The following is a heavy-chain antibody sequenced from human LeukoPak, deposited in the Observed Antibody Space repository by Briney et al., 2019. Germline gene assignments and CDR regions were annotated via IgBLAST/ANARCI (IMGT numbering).Heavy chain of an antibody. J-gene: IGHJ5*02. D-gene: IGHD3-10*01. V-gene: IGHV3-9*01. CDR2: ISWNSGSI. CDR1: GFTFSSYA. CDR3: AKDGTPPGPWFGESVNWFDP. Sequence: PGGSLRLSCAASGFTFSSYAMSWVRQAPGKGLEWVSGISWNSGSIGYADSVKGRFTISRDNAKNSLYLQMNSLRAEDTALYYCAKDGTPPGPWFGESVNWFDPWGQGTLVTVSS.